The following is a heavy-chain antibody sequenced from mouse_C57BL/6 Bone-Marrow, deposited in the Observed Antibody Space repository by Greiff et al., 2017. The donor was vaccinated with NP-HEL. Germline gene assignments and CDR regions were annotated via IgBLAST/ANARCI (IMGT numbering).Heavy chain of an antibody. CDR2: FHPYNDDT. V-gene: IGHV1-47*01. CDR3: ARGPDVDV. CDR1: GYTFTTYS. Sequence: QVQLQQPGAELVKPGASVKMSCKASGYTFTTYSMQWMKQNPGQSLEWIGNFHPYNDDTKYNEKFKGKATLTVDKSSSTVYLQLSRLTSDDSAVYYGARGPDVDVWGTGTTVTVAS. J-gene: IGHJ1*03.